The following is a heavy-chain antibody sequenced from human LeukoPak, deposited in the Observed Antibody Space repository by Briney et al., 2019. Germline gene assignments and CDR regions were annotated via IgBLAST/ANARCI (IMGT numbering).Heavy chain of an antibody. J-gene: IGHJ4*02. CDR2: IYYIGST. V-gene: IGHV4-59*08. CDR3: ARHSGSSWYYFDY. Sequence: SSETLSLTCTVSGGSISGYYWSWIRQPPGKGLEWIGYIYYIGSTNYNPSLKSRVTISVDTPKNQFSLKLSSVTAADTDVYYCARHSGSSWYYFDYWGQGTLVTVSS. D-gene: IGHD6-13*01. CDR1: GGSISGYY.